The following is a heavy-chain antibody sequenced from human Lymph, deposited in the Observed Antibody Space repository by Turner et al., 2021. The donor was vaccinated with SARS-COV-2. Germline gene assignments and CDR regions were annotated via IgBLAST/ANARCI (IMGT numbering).Heavy chain of an antibody. D-gene: IGHD4-17*01. CDR1: GFTFSTYS. CDR3: ARDIPTTADYFDY. J-gene: IGHJ4*02. Sequence: EGQLVESWGGLVKPGGSLRLSCAASGFTFSTYSMNWVRQAPGKGLEWISSISSSSSYIYYADSVKGRFTISRDDAKNSLYLQMNSLRAEDTAVYYCARDIPTTADYFDYWGQGTLVTVSS. CDR2: ISSSSSYI. V-gene: IGHV3-21*01.